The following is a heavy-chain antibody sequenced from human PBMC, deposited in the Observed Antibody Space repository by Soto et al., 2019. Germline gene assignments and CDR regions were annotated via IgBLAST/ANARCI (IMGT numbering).Heavy chain of an antibody. Sequence: QVQLQESGPGLVKPSETLSLTCTVSGASISSSYWSWIRQSPGKGLEWIGYVYYSGSTNYNPSLRSPVTIPVDPSKNQCSRKLSSVTAGDTALYYCGRGNYDTIVQSNTFNIWAKGQWSPSLQ. CDR3: GRGNYDTIVQSNTFNI. V-gene: IGHV4-59*01. J-gene: IGHJ3*02. D-gene: IGHD3-22*01. CDR1: GASISSSY. CDR2: VYYSGST.